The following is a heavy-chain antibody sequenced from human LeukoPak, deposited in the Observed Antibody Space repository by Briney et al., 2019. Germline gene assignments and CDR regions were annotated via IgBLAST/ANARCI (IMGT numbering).Heavy chain of an antibody. D-gene: IGHD3-10*01. Sequence: CGSLRLSCAASGFTFSSYAMSWVRQVSGKGLEWVSVISGSGGSTYYADFVKGRFTISRDNAKNSLYLQMNSLRAEDTALYYCATYYYGSERYYMDVWGKGTTVTVSS. CDR1: GFTFSSYA. CDR3: ATYYYGSERYYMDV. CDR2: ISGSGGST. V-gene: IGHV3-23*01. J-gene: IGHJ6*03.